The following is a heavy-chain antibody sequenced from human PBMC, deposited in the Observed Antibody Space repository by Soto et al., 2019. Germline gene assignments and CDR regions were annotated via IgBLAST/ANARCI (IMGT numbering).Heavy chain of an antibody. CDR2: ISGSGGST. J-gene: IGHJ4*02. CDR1: GFTFSSYA. D-gene: IGHD6-19*01. Sequence: EVQLLESGGGLVQPGGSLRLSCAASGFTFSSYAMNWVRQGPGKGLEWVSVISGSGGSTYYADSVQGRFTISRDNSKNTLYLQMNSLRAEDTAVYYCASRSSGWYFDYWGQGTLVTVSS. CDR3: ASRSSGWYFDY. V-gene: IGHV3-23*01.